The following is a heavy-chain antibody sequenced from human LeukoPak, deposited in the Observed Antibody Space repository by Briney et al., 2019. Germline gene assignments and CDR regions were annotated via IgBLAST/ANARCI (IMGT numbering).Heavy chain of an antibody. J-gene: IGHJ6*02. CDR3: ARSYYYDSSGYFYYYGMDV. V-gene: IGHV3-48*01. Sequence: GGSLRLSCAASGFTFNSYSMNWVRQAPGKGLEWVSYISNSGNTLYYADSVKGRFTISRDNAKNSLYPQMNSLRAEDTAVYYCARSYYYDSSGYFYYYGMDVWGQGTTVTVSS. D-gene: IGHD3-22*01. CDR2: ISNSGNTL. CDR1: GFTFNSYS.